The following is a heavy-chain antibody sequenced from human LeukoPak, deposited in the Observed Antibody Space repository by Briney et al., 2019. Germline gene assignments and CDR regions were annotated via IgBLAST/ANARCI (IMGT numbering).Heavy chain of an antibody. J-gene: IGHJ4*02. CDR2: IYHSGST. V-gene: IGHV4-30-2*01. CDR1: GGSISSGGYY. CDR3: ARGGELDY. D-gene: IGHD1-26*01. Sequence: SETLSLTCTVSGGSISSGGYYWSWIRQPPGKGLEWIGYIYHSGSTYYNPSLKSRVTISVDRSKNQFSLKLGSVTAADTAVYYCARGGELDYWGQGTLVTVSS.